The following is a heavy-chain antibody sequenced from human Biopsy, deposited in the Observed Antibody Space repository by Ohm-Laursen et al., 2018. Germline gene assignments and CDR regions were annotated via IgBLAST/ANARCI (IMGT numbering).Heavy chain of an antibody. CDR1: GFDFSDYS. V-gene: IGHV4-4*07. J-gene: IGHJ5*02. CDR2: IYTSGIT. D-gene: IGHD1-14*01. CDR3: ARDRDRRGWFDP. Sequence: LRLSCTASGFDFSDYSMSWIRQPAGKGLEWIGQIYTSGITNYNPSLKSRVTMSVDTSKNKFSLRVSSVNAADTAVYYCARDRDRRGWFDPWGQGTLVTVSS.